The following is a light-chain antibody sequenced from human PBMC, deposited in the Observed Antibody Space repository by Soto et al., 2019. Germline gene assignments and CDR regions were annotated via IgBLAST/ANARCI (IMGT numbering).Light chain of an antibody. Sequence: IRMSQARSSLSASVGDRVTITCRASQSISNYLNWYHQKPGKAPKLLIYATSSLQSGVPSRFSGSGSGTEFTLTISSLQPDDFATYYCQHYNSYSEAFGQGTKV. CDR3: QHYNSYSEA. J-gene: IGKJ1*01. CDR2: ATS. CDR1: QSISNY. V-gene: IGKV1-16*01.